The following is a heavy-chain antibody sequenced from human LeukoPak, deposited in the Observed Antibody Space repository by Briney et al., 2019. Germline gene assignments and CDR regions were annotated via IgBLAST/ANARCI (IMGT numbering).Heavy chain of an antibody. V-gene: IGHV3-23*01. J-gene: IGHJ4*02. CDR1: GFTFSSYA. D-gene: IGHD6-25*01. CDR3: AKRLNSGSYFDY. CDR2: ISGSGGST. Sequence: GGSLRFSCAASGFTFSSYAMSWVRQAPGRGLEWVSAISGSGGSTNYADSVKGRFTISRDNSKNTLYLQMTSLRAEDTALYYCAKRLNSGSYFDYWGQGTLVTVSS.